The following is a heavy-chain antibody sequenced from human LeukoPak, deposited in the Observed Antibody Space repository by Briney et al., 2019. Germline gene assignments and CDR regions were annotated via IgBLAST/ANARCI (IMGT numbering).Heavy chain of an antibody. CDR2: ISAYNGHT. J-gene: IGHJ6*03. D-gene: IGHD6-19*01. CDR3: ARVINSSGWYNYYYYMDV. Sequence: ASVKVSCKASGYTFTSYGISWVRQAPGQGLEWMGWISAYNGHTNYAQKFQGRVTMTTDTSTSTAYMELRSLRSDDTAVYYCARVINSSGWYNYYYYMDVWGKGTTVTVSS. V-gene: IGHV1-18*01. CDR1: GYTFTSYG.